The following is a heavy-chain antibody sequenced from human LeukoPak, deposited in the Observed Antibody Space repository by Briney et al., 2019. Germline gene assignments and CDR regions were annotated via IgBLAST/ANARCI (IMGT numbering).Heavy chain of an antibody. V-gene: IGHV3-74*01. CDR2: INNDGTAT. CDR3: ATVSEY. J-gene: IGHJ4*02. CDR1: GFIFSNYA. Sequence: GGSLILSCAASGFIFSNYAMSWVRQVPGRGLEWVSGINNDGTATYYADSVKGRFTISRDNAKNTVYLQMNGLRAEDTTVYYCATVSEYWGQGTLVTVSS.